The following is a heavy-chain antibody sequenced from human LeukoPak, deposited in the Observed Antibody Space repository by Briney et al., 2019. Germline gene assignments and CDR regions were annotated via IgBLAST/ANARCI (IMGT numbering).Heavy chain of an antibody. D-gene: IGHD4-23*01. J-gene: IGHJ4*02. CDR3: AKAFLYGGADY. CDR2: ISSSSSTI. CDR1: EFTFSRYS. V-gene: IGHV3-48*01. Sequence: PGGSLRLSCAASEFTFSRYSMNWVRQAPGKGLEWLSYISSSSSTIYYADSVKGRFTISRDDSKNTLYLQMNSLRAEDTAVYYCAKAFLYGGADYWGQGTLVTVSS.